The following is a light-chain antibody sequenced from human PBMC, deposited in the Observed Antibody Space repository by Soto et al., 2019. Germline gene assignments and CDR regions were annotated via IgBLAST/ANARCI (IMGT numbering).Light chain of an antibody. CDR2: DAS. Sequence: DIQMTQSPSTLSASVGDRVTITCRASQSISSWLAWYQQKPGKAPKLLIYDASSLESGVPSRFSGSGSGTEFTLTISSLQPDDFATYYCQQYNSYVYTFGQGTNLEIK. CDR3: QQYNSYVYT. CDR1: QSISSW. V-gene: IGKV1-5*01. J-gene: IGKJ2*01.